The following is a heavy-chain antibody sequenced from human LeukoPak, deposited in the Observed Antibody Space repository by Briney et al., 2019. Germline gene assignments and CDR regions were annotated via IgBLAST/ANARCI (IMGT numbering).Heavy chain of an antibody. J-gene: IGHJ4*02. CDR3: AKRGVVIRVILVGFHKEAYYFDS. Sequence: GGSLRLSCAVSGITPSNVAMSWVRQAPGEGMEWVAGLSGRVGGTNYADSVKGRFTISRHNAKNKLYLQMNSLRAEDTAVYFCAKRGVVIRVILVGFHKEAYYFDSWGQGALVTVSS. V-gene: IGHV3-23*01. CDR1: GITPSNVA. CDR2: LSGRVGGT. D-gene: IGHD3-10*01.